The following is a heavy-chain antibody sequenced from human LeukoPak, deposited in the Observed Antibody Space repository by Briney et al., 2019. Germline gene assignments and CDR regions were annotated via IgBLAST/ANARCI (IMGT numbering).Heavy chain of an antibody. CDR3: ARALYYGSGSYAY. D-gene: IGHD3-10*01. CDR1: GYTFTGYY. Sequence: ASVTVSRTASGYTFTGYYMHWVRQAPGQGLEWMGRINPNSGGTNYAQKLQGRVTMTRDTSISTAYMELSRLRSDDTAVYYCARALYYGSGSYAYWGQGTLVTVSS. J-gene: IGHJ4*02. V-gene: IGHV1-2*06. CDR2: INPNSGGT.